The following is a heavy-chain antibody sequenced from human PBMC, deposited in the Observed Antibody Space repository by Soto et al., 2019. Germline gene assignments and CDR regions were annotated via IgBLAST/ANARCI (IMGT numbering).Heavy chain of an antibody. D-gene: IGHD6-6*01. V-gene: IGHV1-2*04. CDR2: LNTNNGGS. CDR1: CYTFSGHS. CDR3: AMSIAARYATWCDP. Sequence: GQVSFQGSCYTFSGHSMHWVRQAPAQGIEWMGRLNTNNGGSNYAQKVQGCVNMTLDTSISTAHMELSRLRSDDTAVYYCAMSIAARYATWCDPGGQGTLVTVYS. J-gene: IGHJ5*02.